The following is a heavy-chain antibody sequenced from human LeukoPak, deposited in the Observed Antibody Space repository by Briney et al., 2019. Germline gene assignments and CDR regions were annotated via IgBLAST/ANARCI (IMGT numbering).Heavy chain of an antibody. D-gene: IGHD5-18*01. CDR2: MNPNSGNT. CDR1: GYTFTSYD. Sequence: GASVEVSCKASGYTFTSYDINWVRQATGQGLEWMGWMNPNSGNTGYAQKFQGRATITRNTSISTAYMELSSLRSEDTAVYYCARVGYSYGLGYYMDVWGKGTTVTVSS. V-gene: IGHV1-8*03. CDR3: ARVGYSYGLGYYMDV. J-gene: IGHJ6*03.